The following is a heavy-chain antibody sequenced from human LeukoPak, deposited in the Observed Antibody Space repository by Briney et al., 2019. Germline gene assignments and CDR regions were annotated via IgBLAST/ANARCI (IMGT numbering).Heavy chain of an antibody. CDR3: AREVWYDILTGYYFDY. CDR1: GGSFSGYY. V-gene: IGHV4-34*01. J-gene: IGHJ4*02. Sequence: SVTLSLTCAVYGGSFSGYYWSWIRQPPGKGLEWIGEINHSGSTNYNPSLKSRVTISVDTSKNQFSLKLRSVTAADTAVYYCAREVWYDILTGYYFDYWGQGTLVTVSS. D-gene: IGHD3-9*01. CDR2: INHSGST.